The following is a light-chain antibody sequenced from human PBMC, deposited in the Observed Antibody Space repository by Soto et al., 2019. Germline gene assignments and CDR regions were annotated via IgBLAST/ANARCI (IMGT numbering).Light chain of an antibody. CDR3: HQRQIWPRT. V-gene: IGKV3-11*01. CDR2: QAS. J-gene: IGKJ1*01. Sequence: IEKTQDQYSLRWFPGASVTLSLRASQCIHTRLAWYQHRPGQAPRLLIYQASNRAAGIPPRLSGSGTGTDFTLTISDVQPEDFAVYYCHQRQIWPRTFGQGTKVDIK. CDR1: QCIHTR.